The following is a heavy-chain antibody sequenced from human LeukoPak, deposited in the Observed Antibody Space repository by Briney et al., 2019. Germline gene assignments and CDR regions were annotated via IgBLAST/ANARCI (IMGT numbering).Heavy chain of an antibody. V-gene: IGHV3-74*01. Sequence: GWSLRLSCAASGFTFSRHWMHWVRQAPGKGLVWISRINSDASDTNYADFVKGRFTISRDNAKNTVYLQINSLRDEDTAVYYCARICSSTDCLIPDWGQGTLVTVSS. CDR1: GFTFSRHW. J-gene: IGHJ4*02. D-gene: IGHD2-2*01. CDR3: ARICSSTDCLIPD. CDR2: INSDASDT.